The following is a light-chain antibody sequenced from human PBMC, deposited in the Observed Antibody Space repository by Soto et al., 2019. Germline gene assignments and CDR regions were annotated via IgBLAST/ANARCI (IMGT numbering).Light chain of an antibody. CDR1: NSDLGTYNS. CDR3: CSSSTQVSRHV. Sequence: QSVLTQPASVSGSPGQSITISCIGTNSDLGTYNSVSWYQQHPDKAPQLIIYDVRYRPSGVSDRFSGSMSGATASLIISGLHSDDEADYYCCSSSTQVSRHVLGTGTKLTVL. V-gene: IGLV2-14*03. J-gene: IGLJ1*01. CDR2: DVR.